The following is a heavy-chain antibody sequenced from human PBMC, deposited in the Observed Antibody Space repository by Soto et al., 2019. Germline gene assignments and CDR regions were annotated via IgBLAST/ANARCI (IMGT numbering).Heavy chain of an antibody. D-gene: IGHD3-16*01. CDR3: AISQDRGGKTTFIY. CDR2: INWKSDI. J-gene: IGHJ4*02. V-gene: IGHV3-9*01. Sequence: PGGNMRLSCAVAGFTCDDNAMHWVRQAPEKGLEWVSGINWKSDIGYADSVKGRFTISRDNAENSLYLQMNSLRAEHTALYYCAISQDRGGKTTFIYWGQGTQVSVSS. CDR1: GFTCDDNA.